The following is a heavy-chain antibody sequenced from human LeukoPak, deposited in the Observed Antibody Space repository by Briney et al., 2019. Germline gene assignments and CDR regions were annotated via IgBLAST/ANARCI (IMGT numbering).Heavy chain of an antibody. CDR2: IYYSGST. D-gene: IGHD4-17*01. J-gene: IGHJ4*02. CDR1: GGSLSSYY. V-gene: IGHV4-59*01. Sequence: SETLSLTCTVSGGSLSSYYWSWIRQPPGKGLEWIGYIYYSGSTNYNPSLKSRVTISVDTSKNQFSLKLSSVTAADTAVYYCARDYYGDFYFDYWGQGTLVTVSS. CDR3: ARDYYGDFYFDY.